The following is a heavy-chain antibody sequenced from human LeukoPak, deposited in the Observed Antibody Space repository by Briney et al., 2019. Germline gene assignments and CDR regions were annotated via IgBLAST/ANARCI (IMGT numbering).Heavy chain of an antibody. D-gene: IGHD2-15*01. CDR3: ARYPWYCSGGSCYDNWFDP. CDR2: INTDTGNP. Sequence: ASVKVSCKASGYTFTSYAMNWVRQAPGQGLEWMGWINTDTGNPTYAQGFTGRFVFSLDTSVSTAYLQISSLKAEDTAVYYCARYPWYCSGGSCYDNWFDPWGQGALVTVSS. CDR1: GYTFTSYA. J-gene: IGHJ5*02. V-gene: IGHV7-4-1*02.